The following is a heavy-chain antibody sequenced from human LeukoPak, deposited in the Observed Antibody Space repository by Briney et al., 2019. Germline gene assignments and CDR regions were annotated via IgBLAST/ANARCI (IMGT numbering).Heavy chain of an antibody. CDR3: ARDRYYYDSSGSPYFDY. CDR1: GGSISSYY. D-gene: IGHD3-22*01. J-gene: IGHJ4*02. Sequence: PSETLSLTCTVSGGSISSYYWSWIRQPAGKGLEWIGRIYTSGSTNYNPSLKSRVTMSVDTSKNQFSLKLSPVTAADTAVYYCARDRYYYDSSGSPYFDYWGQGTLVTVSS. CDR2: IYTSGST. V-gene: IGHV4-4*07.